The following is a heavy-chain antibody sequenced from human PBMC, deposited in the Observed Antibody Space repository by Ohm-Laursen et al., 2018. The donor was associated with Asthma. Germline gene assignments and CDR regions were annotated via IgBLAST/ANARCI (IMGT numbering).Heavy chain of an antibody. CDR1: GLPFSNFW. CDR2: ISYDGSNK. CDR3: ARDEGYSSSWYNWFDP. V-gene: IGHV3-30*03. D-gene: IGHD6-13*01. J-gene: IGHJ5*02. Sequence: SLRLSCAASGLPFSNFWMSWVRQAPGKGLEWVAVISYDGSNKYYADSVKGRFTISRDNSKNTLYLQMNSLRAEDTAVYYCARDEGYSSSWYNWFDPWGQGTLVTVSS.